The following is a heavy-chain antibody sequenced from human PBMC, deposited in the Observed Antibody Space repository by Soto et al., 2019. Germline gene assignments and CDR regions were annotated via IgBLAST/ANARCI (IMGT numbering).Heavy chain of an antibody. Sequence: QVQLVQSGAEVKRPGSSVKVSCKASGATFNFYSINWVRQAPGLGLEWLGRVNPILSLSNYAQRFQGRVTMTADKSTSTAYMILNSLKSADTDIYYCATSYGSGYRAFDYWGQGALVTVSS. V-gene: IGHV1-69*02. D-gene: IGHD3-10*01. CDR2: VNPILSLS. CDR1: GATFNFYS. CDR3: ATSYGSGYRAFDY. J-gene: IGHJ4*02.